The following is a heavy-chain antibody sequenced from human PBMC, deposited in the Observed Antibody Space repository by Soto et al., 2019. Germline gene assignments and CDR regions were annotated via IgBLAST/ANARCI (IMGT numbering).Heavy chain of an antibody. CDR2: ISYDGSNK. V-gene: IGHV3-30*18. J-gene: IGHJ5*02. CDR1: GFTFSSYG. D-gene: IGHD4-17*01. CDR3: AKAPFPLFTLYGGLDP. Sequence: GGSLRLSCVASGFTFSSYGMHWVRQAPGKGLEWVAVISYDGSNKYYADSVKGRFTISRDNSKNTLYLQMNSLRAEDTAVYYCAKAPFPLFTLYGGLDPWGQGTLVTVSS.